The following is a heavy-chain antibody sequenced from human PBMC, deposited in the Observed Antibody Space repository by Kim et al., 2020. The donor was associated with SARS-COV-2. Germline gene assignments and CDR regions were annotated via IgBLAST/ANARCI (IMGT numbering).Heavy chain of an antibody. D-gene: IGHD3-9*01. Sequence: NYNPSLMSRVTISVDTSKNQFSLKLSSVTAADTAVYYCARSGNYDILTYYWGQGTLVTVSS. CDR3: ARSGNYDILTYY. V-gene: IGHV4-4*09. J-gene: IGHJ4*02.